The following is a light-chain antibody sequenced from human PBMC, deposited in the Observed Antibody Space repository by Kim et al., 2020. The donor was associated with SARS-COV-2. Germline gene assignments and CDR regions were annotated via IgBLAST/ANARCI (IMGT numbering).Light chain of an antibody. CDR3: QQNFFWPWT. J-gene: IGKJ1*01. Sequence: SPGDKATLSCRASQPVDNKIIWFQQKPGQAPRVLPYYASTRATGVPARFSGSGSGTEFTLTISSLRSEDFAVYWCQQNFFWPWTFGQGTKVDIK. V-gene: IGKV3-15*01. CDR1: QPVDNK. CDR2: YAS.